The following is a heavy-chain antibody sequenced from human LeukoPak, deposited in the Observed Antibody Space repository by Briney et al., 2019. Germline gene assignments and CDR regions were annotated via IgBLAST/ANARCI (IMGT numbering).Heavy chain of an antibody. V-gene: IGHV4-61*01. Sequence: SETLSLTCTVSGGSVSSGSYYWSWIRQPPGKGLEWLGYIYYSGSTNYNPSLKSRVTISVDTSKNQFSLKLSSVTAADTAVYYCARVGYDFWSGYLDYWGQGTLVTVSS. CDR1: GGSVSSGSYY. CDR2: IYYSGST. J-gene: IGHJ4*02. D-gene: IGHD3-3*01. CDR3: ARVGYDFWSGYLDY.